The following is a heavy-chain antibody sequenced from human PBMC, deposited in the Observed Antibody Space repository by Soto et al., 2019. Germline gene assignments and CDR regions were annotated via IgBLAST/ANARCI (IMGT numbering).Heavy chain of an antibody. CDR1: GFIFSDYY. Sequence: ESGGGLVKPGGSLRLSCAASGFIFSDYYMTWIRQAPGKGLEWVSYISSSGGTIYYADSVKGRFTISRDNAKNSLYLQMNSLRADDTAVYYCARHKMSYSGDMDVWGQGTTVTVSS. V-gene: IGHV3-11*01. J-gene: IGHJ6*02. D-gene: IGHD1-26*01. CDR3: ARHKMSYSGDMDV. CDR2: ISSSGGTI.